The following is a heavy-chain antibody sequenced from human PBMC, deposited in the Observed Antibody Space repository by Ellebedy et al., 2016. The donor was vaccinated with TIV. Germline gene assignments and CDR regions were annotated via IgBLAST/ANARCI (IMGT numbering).Heavy chain of an antibody. J-gene: IGHJ2*01. D-gene: IGHD4-17*01. CDR1: AFTFSYYW. Sequence: PGGSLRLSCAASAFTFSYYWMGWVRQAPGKRLEWVSSISGSSTYIYYADSLKGRFAISRDNAKNSLYLQMNSLRAEDTAVYYCARKVPAPTTVPPNWYFDLWGRGTLVTVSS. CDR2: ISGSSTYI. V-gene: IGHV3-21*01. CDR3: ARKVPAPTTVPPNWYFDL.